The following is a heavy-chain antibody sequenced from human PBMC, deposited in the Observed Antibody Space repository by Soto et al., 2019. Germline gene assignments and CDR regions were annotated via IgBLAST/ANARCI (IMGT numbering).Heavy chain of an antibody. Sequence: SETLSLTCTVSGVSITPYYWTWIRHPPGKGLEWIGYVYHTGNTYYNPSLKSRVTISLDTSKNQVSLRLKSVTAADTAAYYCARGDTYFDYWGQGTLVTVSS. J-gene: IGHJ4*02. CDR1: GVSITPYY. CDR2: VYHTGNT. CDR3: ARGDTYFDY. D-gene: IGHD5-18*01. V-gene: IGHV4-59*01.